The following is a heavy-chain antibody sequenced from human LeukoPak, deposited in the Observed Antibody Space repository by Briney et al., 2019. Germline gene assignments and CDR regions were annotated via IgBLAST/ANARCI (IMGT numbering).Heavy chain of an antibody. V-gene: IGHV4-59*01. J-gene: IGHJ2*01. CDR2: IYYSGST. CDR3: AGGYSSSSWFWYFDL. Sequence: SETLSLTCTVSGGSIRSYYWSWIRQPPGKGLEWIGYIYYSGSTNYNPSLKSRVTIPVDKSKNQFSLKLRSVTAAATAVYYCAGGYSSSSWFWYFDLWGRGTLVTVSS. D-gene: IGHD6-6*01. CDR1: GGSIRSYY.